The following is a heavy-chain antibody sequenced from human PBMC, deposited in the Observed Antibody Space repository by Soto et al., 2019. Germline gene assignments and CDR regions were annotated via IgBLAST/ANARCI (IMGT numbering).Heavy chain of an antibody. Sequence: GGSLRLSCAATGFTFGSDGMSWVRQAPGKGLEWVSVIYSGGSTYYADSVKGRFTISRDNSKNTLYLQMNSLRAEDTAVYYCARESGSGWKDDAFGIWGQGTMVTVSS. J-gene: IGHJ3*02. CDR2: IYSGGST. V-gene: IGHV3-53*01. D-gene: IGHD6-19*01. CDR3: ARESGSGWKDDAFGI. CDR1: GFTFGSDG.